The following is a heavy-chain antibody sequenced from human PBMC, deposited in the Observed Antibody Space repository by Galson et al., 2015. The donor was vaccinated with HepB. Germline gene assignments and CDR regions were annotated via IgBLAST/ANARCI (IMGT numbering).Heavy chain of an antibody. V-gene: IGHV5-51*03. Sequence: QSGAEVKKPGESLRISCKGSGYSFSSYWIVWVRQMPGKGLEWMGIIYPGNSDTRYSPSFQGQVTISADISTAYLQWSSLKASDTAIYYCARSYWSSTGTSFAYWGQGALVTVSS. D-gene: IGHD1-7*01. CDR1: GYSFSSYW. CDR2: IYPGNSDT. J-gene: IGHJ4*02. CDR3: ARSYWSSTGTSFAY.